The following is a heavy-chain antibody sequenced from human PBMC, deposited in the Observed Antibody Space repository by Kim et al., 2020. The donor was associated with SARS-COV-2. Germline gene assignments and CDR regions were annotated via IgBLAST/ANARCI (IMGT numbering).Heavy chain of an antibody. J-gene: IGHJ6*02. Sequence: GGSLRLSCTASGFTFSDYGMHWVRQVPGKGLEWVAGIGWNNANKEYADSVKGRFTISRDNSKRSLFLQMNSLRIEDTALYYCVKSLFRGQYGMEAWGQGTLVTVSS. D-gene: IGHD3-10*01. CDR1: GFTFSDYG. CDR2: IGWNNANK. CDR3: VKSLFRGQYGMEA. V-gene: IGHV3-9*01.